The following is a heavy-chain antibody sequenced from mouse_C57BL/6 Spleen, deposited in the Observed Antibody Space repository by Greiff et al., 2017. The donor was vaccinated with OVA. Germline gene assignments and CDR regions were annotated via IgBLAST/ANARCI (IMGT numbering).Heavy chain of an antibody. V-gene: IGHV1-39*01. D-gene: IGHD3-2*02. CDR1: GYSFTDYN. CDR2: INPNYGTT. J-gene: IGHJ2*01. CDR3: ARGDSSGPRYYFDY. Sequence: EVQLQQSGPELVKPGASVKISCKASGYSFTDYNMNWVKQSNGKSLEWIGVINPNYGTTSYNQKFKGKATLTVDQSSSTAYMQLNSLTSEDAAVYYCARGDSSGPRYYFDYWGQGTTLTVSS.